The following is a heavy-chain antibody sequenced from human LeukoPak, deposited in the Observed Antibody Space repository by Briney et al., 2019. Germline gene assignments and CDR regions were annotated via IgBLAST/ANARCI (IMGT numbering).Heavy chain of an antibody. J-gene: IGHJ3*02. CDR1: GGSFSGYY. CDR3: ARGIVGATRNDAFDI. CDR2: INHSGST. Sequence: SETLSLTCAVYGGSFSGYYWSWIRQPPGKGLEWIGEINHSGSTNYNPSLKSRVTISVDTSKNQFSLKLSSVTAADTAVYYCARGIVGATRNDAFDIWGQGTMVTVSS. V-gene: IGHV4-34*01. D-gene: IGHD1-26*01.